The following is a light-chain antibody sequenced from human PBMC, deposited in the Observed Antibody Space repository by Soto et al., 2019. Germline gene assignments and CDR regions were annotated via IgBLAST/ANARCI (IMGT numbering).Light chain of an antibody. CDR2: NNA. CDR3: QSYDNGLRGPV. J-gene: IGLJ3*02. V-gene: IGLV1-40*01. CDR1: NSNIGANYD. Sequence: QPVLTQPPSVSGAPGQRVIISCTGTNSNIGANYDAHWYQQIPGTAPRLLIHNNADRPSGVPDRFSGSKSGTSAYLVITGLQPEDEAHYYCQSYDNGLRGPVFGGGTKLTVL.